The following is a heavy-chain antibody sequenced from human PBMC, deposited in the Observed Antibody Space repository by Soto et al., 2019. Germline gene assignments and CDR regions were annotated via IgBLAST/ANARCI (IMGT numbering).Heavy chain of an antibody. CDR3: ARASGYYGKYFAH. V-gene: IGHV4-30-4*01. CDR1: GGSISSADYY. Sequence: QVQLQESGPGLVKPSQTLSLTCTVSGGSISSADYYWSGIRQPPGKGLEWIGYIYYSGSTYYNPSLKSRVTISLDASKNQFSPKLSSVTAADTAVYTCARASGYYGKYFAHWGQGTLVTVSS. CDR2: IYYSGST. D-gene: IGHD3-3*01. J-gene: IGHJ4*02.